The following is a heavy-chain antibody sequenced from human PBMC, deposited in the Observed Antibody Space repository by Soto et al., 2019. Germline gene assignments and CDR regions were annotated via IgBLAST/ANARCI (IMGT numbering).Heavy chain of an antibody. CDR2: ISYDGSDK. D-gene: IGHD3-3*01. Sequence: GGSLRLSCAASGFTFSDYGMHWVRQAPGTGLEWVAVISYDGSDKYYADSVKGRFTISRDNSKNRLYLQMNSLRAEVTAVYYCATMERLFDYWGQGTLVTVSS. CDR1: GFTFSDYG. V-gene: IGHV3-30*03. J-gene: IGHJ4*02. CDR3: ATMERLFDY.